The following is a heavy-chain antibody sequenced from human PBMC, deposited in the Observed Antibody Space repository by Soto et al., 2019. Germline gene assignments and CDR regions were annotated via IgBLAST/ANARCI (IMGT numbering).Heavy chain of an antibody. CDR1: GGSIRNADYY. V-gene: IGHV4-30-4*01. CDR2: IYYSGST. J-gene: IGHJ4*02. Sequence: QVQLQESGPGLVKPSQTLSLTCSVSGGSIRNADYYWSWIRQPPGKGLEWIGYIYYSGSTYYNPSLKSRLTISVDTSRNQFSLNLTSVTAADTAVYFCARADSWGMWWPKLISFDHWGRGTLVTVSS. CDR3: ARADSWGMWWPKLISFDH. D-gene: IGHD2-21*01.